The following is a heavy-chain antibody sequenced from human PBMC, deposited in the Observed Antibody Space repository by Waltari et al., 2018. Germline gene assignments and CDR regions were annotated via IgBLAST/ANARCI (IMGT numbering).Heavy chain of an antibody. CDR1: GGSISSYY. D-gene: IGHD3-3*01. J-gene: IGHJ6*03. CDR2: IYYSGST. V-gene: IGHV4-59*01. CDR3: ARYYDEPRRYYMDV. Sequence: QVQLQESGPGLVKPSETLSLTCTVSGGSISSYYWSWIRQPPGKGLEWIGYIYYSGSTNYNPSLKSRVTISGDTSKNQFSLKLSSVTAADTAVYYCARYYDEPRRYYMDVWGKGTTVTISS.